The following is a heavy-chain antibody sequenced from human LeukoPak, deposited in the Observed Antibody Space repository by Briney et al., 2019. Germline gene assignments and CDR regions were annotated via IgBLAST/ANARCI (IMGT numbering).Heavy chain of an antibody. CDR2: ISSSSSYI. D-gene: IGHD3-9*01. J-gene: IGHJ4*02. CDR3: AIRGGRRDYDILTGYSQRGEFDY. Sequence: GGSLRLSCAASGFTFSSYSMNWVRQAPGKGLEWVSSISSSSSYIYYADSVKGRFTISRDNAKNSLYLQMNSLRAEDTAVYYCAIRGGRRDYDILTGYSQRGEFDYWGQGTLVTVSS. V-gene: IGHV3-21*01. CDR1: GFTFSSYS.